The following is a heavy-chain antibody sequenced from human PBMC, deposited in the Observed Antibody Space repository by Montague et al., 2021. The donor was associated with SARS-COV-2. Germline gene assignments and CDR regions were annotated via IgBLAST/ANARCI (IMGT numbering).Heavy chain of an antibody. J-gene: IGHJ3*01. CDR2: ISSSTNII. D-gene: IGHD6-6*01. Sequence: SLRLSCAASGLTFSSYSVYWVRQAPGKGLEWISYISSSTNIIYYADSVKGRFTISRDNARNSLYLQMNSLRVDDTAVYYCAKDLVLRAARPDALDVWGQGTVVTVSS. CDR3: AKDLVLRAARPDALDV. V-gene: IGHV3-48*04. CDR1: GLTFSSYS.